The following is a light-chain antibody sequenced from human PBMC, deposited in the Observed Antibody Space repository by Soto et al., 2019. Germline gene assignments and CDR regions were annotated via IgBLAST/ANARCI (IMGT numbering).Light chain of an antibody. CDR1: QGIRDD. CDR2: AAS. J-gene: IGKJ3*01. V-gene: IGKV1-6*01. Sequence: AIQMTQSPSSLSASVGDRVTITCRASQGIRDDLGWYQQKPGKAPKLLIYAASNLQSGVPSRFSGSGSGTDFTLIISSLQPEDFAVYYCQQRSNWPPLFTFGPGTKVDIK. CDR3: QQRSNWPPLFT.